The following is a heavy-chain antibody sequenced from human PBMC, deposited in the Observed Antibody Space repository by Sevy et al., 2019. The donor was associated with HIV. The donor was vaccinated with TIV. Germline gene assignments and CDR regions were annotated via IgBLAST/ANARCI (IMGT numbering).Heavy chain of an antibody. CDR1: GFTFSSYA. CDR2: ISGSGGST. CDR3: AKDIVVVPAAPPNGDV. V-gene: IGHV3-23*01. Sequence: GGSLRLSCAASGFTFSSYAMSWVRQAPGKGLEWVSAISGSGGSTYYADSVKGRFTISRDNSKNTLYLQMNSLRAEDRAVYYCAKDIVVVPAAPPNGDVWGQGTTVTVSS. D-gene: IGHD2-2*01. J-gene: IGHJ6*02.